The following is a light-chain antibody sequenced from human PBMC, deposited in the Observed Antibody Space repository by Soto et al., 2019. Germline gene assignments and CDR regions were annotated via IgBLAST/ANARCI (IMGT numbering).Light chain of an antibody. CDR1: QSVINRY. Sequence: EIVLTQSPGTLSLSPGEGDTLSCRASQSVINRYLAWYQQKPGQAPRLLTYGVSSRATGIPDRFSGSGSGTDFTLTISSLEPEDFAVYYCQQYSSSPLTFCGGTKVDSK. CDR3: QQYSSSPLT. V-gene: IGKV3-20*01. CDR2: GVS. J-gene: IGKJ4*01.